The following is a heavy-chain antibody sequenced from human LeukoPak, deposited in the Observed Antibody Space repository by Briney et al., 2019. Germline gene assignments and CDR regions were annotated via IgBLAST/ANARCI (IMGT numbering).Heavy chain of an antibody. CDR3: ARALRYFDWLSWFDP. CDR1: GGSNSSSSYY. V-gene: IGHV4-39*01. D-gene: IGHD3-9*01. Sequence: SETLCLTCTVSGGSNSSSSYYWGWIRQPPGKGLEWIGSIYYSGSTYYNPSLKSRVTISVDTSKNQFSLKLSSVTAADTAVYYCARALRYFDWLSWFDPWGQGTLVTVSS. CDR2: IYYSGST. J-gene: IGHJ5*02.